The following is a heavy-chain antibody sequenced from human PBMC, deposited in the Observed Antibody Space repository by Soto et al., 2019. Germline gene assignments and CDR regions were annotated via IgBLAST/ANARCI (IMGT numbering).Heavy chain of an antibody. CDR3: ARRKSPMRSGNNVRFDP. Sequence: SETLSLTCTVSGGSISSSSYYWGWIRQPPGKGLEWIGSIYYSGSTYYNPSLKSRVTISVDTSKNQFSLKLSSVTAADTAVYYCARRKSPMRSGNNVRFDPWGQGTLVTVSS. CDR1: GGSISSSSYY. CDR2: IYYSGST. J-gene: IGHJ5*02. D-gene: IGHD3-10*01. V-gene: IGHV4-39*01.